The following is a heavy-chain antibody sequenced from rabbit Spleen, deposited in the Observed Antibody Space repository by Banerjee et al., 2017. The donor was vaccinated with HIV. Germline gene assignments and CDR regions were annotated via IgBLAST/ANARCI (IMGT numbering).Heavy chain of an antibody. J-gene: IGHJ4*01. D-gene: IGHD1-1*01. CDR2: IYISGGSA. Sequence: QQQLEESGGGLVKPGGTLTLTYKASGIDFSSYYYMCWVRQAPGKGLEWIACIYISGGSAFYASWAKGRFTISETSSTTVTLQMTSLTAADTATYFCARDVDTIYFRFSLWGPGTLV. V-gene: IGHV1S45*01. CDR1: GIDFSSYYY. CDR3: ARDVDTIYFRFSL.